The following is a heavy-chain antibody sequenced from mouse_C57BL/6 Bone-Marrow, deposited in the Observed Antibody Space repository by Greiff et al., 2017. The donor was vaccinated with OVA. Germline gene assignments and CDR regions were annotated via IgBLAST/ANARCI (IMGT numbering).Heavy chain of an antibody. CDR3: AITTVVDPFAY. Sequence: VQRVESGPELVKPGASVKISCKASGYAFSSSWMNWVKQRPGKGLEWIGRIYPGDGDTNYNGKFKGKATLTADKSSSTAYMQLSSLTSEDSAVYFCAITTVVDPFAYWGQGTLVTVSA. D-gene: IGHD1-1*01. CDR2: IYPGDGDT. V-gene: IGHV1-82*01. CDR1: GYAFSSSW. J-gene: IGHJ3*01.